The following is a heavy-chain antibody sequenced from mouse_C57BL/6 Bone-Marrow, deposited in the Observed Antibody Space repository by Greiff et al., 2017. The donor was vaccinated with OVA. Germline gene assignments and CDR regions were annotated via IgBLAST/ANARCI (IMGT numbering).Heavy chain of an antibody. CDR2: IDPETGGT. Sequence: QVQLQQSGAELVRPGASVTLSCKASGYTFTDYEMHWVQQTPVHGLEWIGAIDPETGGTAYNEKFKGKAILTADKSSSTAYMELRGLTSEDSAVYYCTRGFYWGQGTLVTVSA. CDR3: TRGFY. J-gene: IGHJ3*01. CDR1: GYTFTDYE. V-gene: IGHV1-15*01.